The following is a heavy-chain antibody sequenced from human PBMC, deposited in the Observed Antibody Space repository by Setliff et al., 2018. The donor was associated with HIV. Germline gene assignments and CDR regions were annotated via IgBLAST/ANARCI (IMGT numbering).Heavy chain of an antibody. J-gene: IGHJ4*01. CDR3: ARVAFYGPGSHDYFDH. CDR2: IYPSGST. D-gene: IGHD3-10*01. V-gene: IGHV4-4*07. Sequence: SETLSLTCTVSGGSISGYYWSWIRQPAGKGLEWIGRIYPSGSTSYNPSLQSRVVMSVDTSKNQFSLKLNSVTATDTAMYYCARVAFYGPGSHDYFDHWGHGILVTVSS. CDR1: GGSISGYY.